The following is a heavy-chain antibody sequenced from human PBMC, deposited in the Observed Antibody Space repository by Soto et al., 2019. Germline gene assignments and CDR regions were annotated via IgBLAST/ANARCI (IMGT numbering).Heavy chain of an antibody. D-gene: IGHD6-13*01. CDR3: ARAYSSSWNWFDP. CDR2: VYYSGST. J-gene: IGHJ5*02. CDR1: GGAISSYY. Sequence: PSETLSLTCTVSGGAISSYYWTWIRQPPGKELEWIGDVYYSGSTNYNPSLKSRVTISVDTSKTQFSLQLKSVTAADTAVYYCARAYSSSWNWFDPWGQGXLVTVYS. V-gene: IGHV4-59*01.